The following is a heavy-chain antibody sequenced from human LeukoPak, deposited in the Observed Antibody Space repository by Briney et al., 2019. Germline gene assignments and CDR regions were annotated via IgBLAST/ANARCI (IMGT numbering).Heavy chain of an antibody. CDR1: GYTFTSYY. CDR3: ARDSASVLWFGDPYYYMDV. CDR2: INPSGGST. J-gene: IGHJ6*03. V-gene: IGHV1-46*01. D-gene: IGHD3-10*01. Sequence: ASVKVSCKASGYTFTSYYMHWVRQAPGQGLEWMGIINPSGGSTSYAQKFQGRVTMTRDMSTSTVYMEMSSLRSEDTAVYYCARDSASVLWFGDPYYYMDVWGKGTTVTVSS.